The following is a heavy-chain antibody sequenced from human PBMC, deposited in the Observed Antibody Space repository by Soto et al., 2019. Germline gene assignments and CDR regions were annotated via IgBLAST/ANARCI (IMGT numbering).Heavy chain of an antibody. J-gene: IGHJ4*02. D-gene: IGHD3-16*01. CDR2: ISYDGNNE. V-gene: IGHV3-30*18. CDR1: VFTFSTYG. CDR3: VKQDRTWGESYAQIRDHSYE. Sequence: GGSLRLSCTASVFTFSTYGMHWVRQTPGKGLEWVAAISYDGNNEYYADSVKGRFTISRDNSKSTLYLEMNSLRAEDTATYYCVKQDRTWGESYAQIRDHSYERGQGRLVTVS.